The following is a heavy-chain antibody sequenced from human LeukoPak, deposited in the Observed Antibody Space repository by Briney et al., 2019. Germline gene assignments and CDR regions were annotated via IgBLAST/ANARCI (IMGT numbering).Heavy chain of an antibody. V-gene: IGHV1-46*01. CDR1: GGTFSSYA. Sequence: ASVKVSCKASGGTFSSYAISWVRQAPGQGLKWMGVFNPSGGSTSYAQKFQGRVTMTRDTSTSTVYMDLSSLRSEDTAVYYCARAQQWPPLLEYWGQGTLVTVSS. D-gene: IGHD6-19*01. CDR2: FNPSGGST. CDR3: ARAQQWPPLLEY. J-gene: IGHJ4*02.